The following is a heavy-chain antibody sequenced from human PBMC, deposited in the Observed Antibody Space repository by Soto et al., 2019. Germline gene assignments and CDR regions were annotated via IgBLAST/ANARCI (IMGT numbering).Heavy chain of an antibody. CDR3: AKEPGADYGDYCDY. CDR2: ISVGGGSP. V-gene: IGHV3-23*01. Sequence: EVHLLESGGDLVQPGGSLRLSCEASGFTFSSYAMSWVRQAPGKGLEWASGISVGGGSPYYADSVKGRFTISRDNSKNTLYLQMNSLRVEDTALYYCAKEPGADYGDYCDYWGQGTLVTVSS. J-gene: IGHJ4*02. CDR1: GFTFSSYA. D-gene: IGHD4-17*01.